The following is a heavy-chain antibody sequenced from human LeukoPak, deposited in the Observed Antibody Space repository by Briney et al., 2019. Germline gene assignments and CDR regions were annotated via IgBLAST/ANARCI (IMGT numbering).Heavy chain of an antibody. J-gene: IGHJ5*02. CDR2: INSDGSST. CDR1: GFTFSSYW. CDR3: ACEVGYSSGPLPFDP. V-gene: IGHV3-74*01. Sequence: PGGSLRLSCAASGFTFSSYWMHWVRQAPGKGLVWVSRINSDGSSTSYADSVKGRFTISRDNAKNSLYLQMNSLRAEDTAVYYCACEVGYSSGPLPFDPWGQGTLVTVSS. D-gene: IGHD6-19*01.